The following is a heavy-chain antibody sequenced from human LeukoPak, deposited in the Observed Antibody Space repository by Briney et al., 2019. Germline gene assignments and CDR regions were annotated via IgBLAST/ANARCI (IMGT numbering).Heavy chain of an antibody. CDR2: IYYSGGT. Sequence: SQTLSLTCTVSGGSISSGGYYWSWIRQHPGKGLEWIGYIYYSGGTYYNPSLKSRVTISVDTSKNQFSLKLSSVTAADTAVYYCARVSDEYCSSTSCSGNWFDPWGQGTLVTVSS. V-gene: IGHV4-31*03. CDR3: ARVSDEYCSSTSCSGNWFDP. J-gene: IGHJ5*02. CDR1: GGSISSGGYY. D-gene: IGHD2-2*01.